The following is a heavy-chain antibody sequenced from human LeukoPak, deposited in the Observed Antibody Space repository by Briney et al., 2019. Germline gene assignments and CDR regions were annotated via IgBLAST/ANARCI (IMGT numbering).Heavy chain of an antibody. Sequence: SETLSLTCAVYDGSFSGYYWSGIRQPPGKGLEGIGEINDSGRTNYNPSLSSRVTMSRDTSKNQFSLELSSVTAADTAVYYCARHLRGGLRAFDIWGQGTMFTVSS. D-gene: IGHD2-21*01. CDR3: ARHLRGGLRAFDI. J-gene: IGHJ3*02. V-gene: IGHV4-34*01. CDR1: DGSFSGYY. CDR2: INDSGRT.